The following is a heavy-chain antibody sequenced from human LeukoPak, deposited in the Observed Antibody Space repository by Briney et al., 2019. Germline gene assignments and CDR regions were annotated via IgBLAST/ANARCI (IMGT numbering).Heavy chain of an antibody. CDR1: GYSISSGYY. J-gene: IGHJ4*02. Sequence: PSQTLSLTCTVSGYSISSGYYWGWIRQPPGKGLEWIGSIYHTGSTYYNPSLKSRVTISVDTSKNQFSLKLSSVTAADAAVYYCARLSSGSGKYYFDYWGQGTLVTVSS. CDR2: IYHTGST. D-gene: IGHD3-10*01. V-gene: IGHV4-38-2*02. CDR3: ARLSSGSGKYYFDY.